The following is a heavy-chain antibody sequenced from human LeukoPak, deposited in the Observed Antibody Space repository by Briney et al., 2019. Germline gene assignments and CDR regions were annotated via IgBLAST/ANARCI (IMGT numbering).Heavy chain of an antibody. Sequence: GGSLRLSCAASGFTFSSYWMHWVCQAPGKGLVWVSRINSDGSSTSYADSVKGRFTISRDNAKNTLYLQMNSLRAEDTAVYYCARAQRRPDIDIWGQGTMVTVSS. CDR1: GFTFSSYW. D-gene: IGHD1-1*01. J-gene: IGHJ3*02. CDR2: INSDGSST. V-gene: IGHV3-74*01. CDR3: ARAQRRPDIDI.